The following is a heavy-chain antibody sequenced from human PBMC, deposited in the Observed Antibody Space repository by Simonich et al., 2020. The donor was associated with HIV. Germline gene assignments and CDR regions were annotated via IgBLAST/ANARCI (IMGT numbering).Heavy chain of an antibody. J-gene: IGHJ4*02. CDR1: GGSFSGYY. V-gene: IGHV4-34*01. D-gene: IGHD2-2*01. CDR2: INHSGST. CDR3: ARGFYQRLYYFDY. Sequence: QVQLQQGGAGLLKPSETLSLTCAVYGGSFSGYYWSWFRQPPGKGLEGFGEINHSGSTNHNPSLKSRVTISVDTSKNQFSLKLSSVTAADTAVYYCARGFYQRLYYFDYWGQGTLVTVSS.